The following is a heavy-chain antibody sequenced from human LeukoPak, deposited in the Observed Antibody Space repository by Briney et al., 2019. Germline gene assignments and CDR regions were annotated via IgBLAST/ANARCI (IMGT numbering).Heavy chain of an antibody. D-gene: IGHD3-3*01. Sequence: GASVKVSCKASGYTFTSYYMHWVRQAPGQGLEWMGIINPSGGSTSYAQKFQGRVTMTRDTSTSTVYMELSSLRSEDTAVYYCARGLEDDFWSGCGINFDYWGQGTLVTVSS. CDR1: GYTFTSYY. CDR3: ARGLEDDFWSGCGINFDY. J-gene: IGHJ4*02. V-gene: IGHV1-46*01. CDR2: INPSGGST.